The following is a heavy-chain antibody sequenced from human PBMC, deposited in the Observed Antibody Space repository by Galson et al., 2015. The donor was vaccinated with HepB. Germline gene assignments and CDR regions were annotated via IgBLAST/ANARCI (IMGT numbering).Heavy chain of an antibody. CDR2: ISAYNGNT. CDR3: ARGADSSGYYYVPPYYYYYGMDV. D-gene: IGHD3-22*01. J-gene: IGHJ6*02. Sequence: SVKVSCKASGYTFTSYGISWVRQAPGQGLEWMGWISAYNGNTNYAQKLQGRVTMTTDTSTSTAYMELRSLRSDDTAVYYCARGADSSGYYYVPPYYYYYGMDVWGQGTTVTVSS. V-gene: IGHV1-18*04. CDR1: GYTFTSYG.